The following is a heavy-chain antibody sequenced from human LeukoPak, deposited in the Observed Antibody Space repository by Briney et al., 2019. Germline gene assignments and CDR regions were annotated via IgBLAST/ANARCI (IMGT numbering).Heavy chain of an antibody. D-gene: IGHD4-23*01. V-gene: IGHV3-33*01. J-gene: IGHJ4*02. CDR3: ARDSLFGGNFVDY. CDR1: GFTFSSYG. Sequence: GGSLRLSCAASGFTFSSYGMHWVRQAPGKGLEWVAVIWYDGSNKYYADSVKGRFTISRDNPKNTLYLQMNSLRAEDTAVYYCARDSLFGGNFVDYWGQGTLVTVSS. CDR2: IWYDGSNK.